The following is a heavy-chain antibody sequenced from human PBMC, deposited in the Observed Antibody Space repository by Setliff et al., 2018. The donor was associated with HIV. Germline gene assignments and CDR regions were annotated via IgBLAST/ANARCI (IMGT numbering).Heavy chain of an antibody. CDR3: ARQPLYNDYDWRSYYFDC. J-gene: IGHJ4*02. CDR2: MYHTGST. D-gene: IGHD5-12*01. Sequence: SETLSLTCAVSGYSISSGCYWGWIRQPPGKGLEWIGSMYHTGSTYYSPSLNSRFTISVDTSKNQLSLKLRSVTAADTAVYYCARQPLYNDYDWRSYYFDCWGQGSLVTVSS. CDR1: GYSISSGCY. V-gene: IGHV4-38-2*01.